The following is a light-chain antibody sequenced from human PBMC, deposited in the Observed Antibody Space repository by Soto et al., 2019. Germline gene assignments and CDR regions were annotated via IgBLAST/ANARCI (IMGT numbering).Light chain of an antibody. Sequence: QSVLTRPPSASGTPGQRLTISCSGSSSNIGSNYVYWYQQLPGTAPKLLIYSNNQRPSGVPDRFSGSKSGTSASLAISGLRSEDEADYYCAAWDDSLSGHYVFGTGTKVTVL. CDR1: SSNIGSNY. J-gene: IGLJ1*01. CDR3: AAWDDSLSGHYV. CDR2: SNN. V-gene: IGLV1-47*02.